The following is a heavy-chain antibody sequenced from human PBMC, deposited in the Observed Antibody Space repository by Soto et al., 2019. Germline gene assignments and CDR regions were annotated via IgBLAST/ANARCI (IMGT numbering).Heavy chain of an antibody. CDR2: INHSGST. CDR3: ARGPGLWFGELSSLDY. CDR1: GTSFCGYY. Sequence: SESQSITCAAYGTSFCGYYWSSIRQHQGTGLEWIGEINHSGSTNYSPSLKSRVTISVDTSKNQFSLKLSSVTAADTAVYYCARGPGLWFGELSSLDYWGQGTLVTVSS. V-gene: IGHV4-34*01. D-gene: IGHD3-10*01. J-gene: IGHJ4*02.